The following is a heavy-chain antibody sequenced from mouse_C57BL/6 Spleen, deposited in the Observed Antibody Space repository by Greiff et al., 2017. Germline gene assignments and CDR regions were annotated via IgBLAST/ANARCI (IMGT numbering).Heavy chain of an antibody. D-gene: IGHD2-4*01. J-gene: IGHJ2*01. CDR1: GYTFTDYY. CDR3: ARGNYDYDGYYFDY. Sequence: VQLQQSGAELVRPGASVKLSCKASGYTFTDYYINWVKQRPGQGLEWIARIYPGSGNTYYNEKFKGKATLTAEKSSSTAYMQLSSLTSEDSAVYFCARGNYDYDGYYFDYWGQGTTLTVSS. CDR2: IYPGSGNT. V-gene: IGHV1-76*01.